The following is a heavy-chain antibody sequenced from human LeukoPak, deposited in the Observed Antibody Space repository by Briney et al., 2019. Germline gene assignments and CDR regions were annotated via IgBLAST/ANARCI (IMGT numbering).Heavy chain of an antibody. D-gene: IGHD3-22*01. V-gene: IGHV3-30-3*01. CDR3: ATGSDFYYAS. CDR2: IPHDGSSA. CDR1: GFTFSRNC. Sequence: GGSLRLSCAASGFTFSRNCMHWVRQAPGKGLEWVSAIPHDGSSALYADSVNGRFIISRDNSKNTQYLQMNSLRIEDSAVYYCATGSDFYYASWGQGILVTVSS. J-gene: IGHJ5*02.